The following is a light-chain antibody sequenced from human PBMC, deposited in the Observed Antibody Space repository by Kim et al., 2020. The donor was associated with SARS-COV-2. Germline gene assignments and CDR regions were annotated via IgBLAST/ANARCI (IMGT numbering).Light chain of an antibody. CDR1: SLRSYY. V-gene: IGLV3-19*01. CDR2: GKN. J-gene: IGLJ2*01. Sequence: AFGQQVRITCQGDSLRSYYASWYQQKPGQAPVLVIYGKNNRPSGIPDRFSGSSSGNTASLTITGAQAEDEADYYCNSRDSSGNHVVFGGGTQLTVL. CDR3: NSRDSSGNHVV.